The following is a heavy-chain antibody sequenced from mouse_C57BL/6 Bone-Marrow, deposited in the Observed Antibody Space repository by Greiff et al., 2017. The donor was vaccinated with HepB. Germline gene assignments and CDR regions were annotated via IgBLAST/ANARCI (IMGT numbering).Heavy chain of an antibody. V-gene: IGHV1-18*01. J-gene: IGHJ3*01. CDR2: INPNNGGT. CDR1: GYTFTDYN. D-gene: IGHD1-1*01. CDR3: ARREDYGSSPWFAY. Sequence: VQLQQSGPELVKPGASVKIPCKASGYTFTDYNMDWVKQSHGKSLEWIGDINPNNGGTIYNQKFKGKATLTVDKSSSTAYMELRSLTSEDTAVYYCARREDYGSSPWFAYWGQGTLVTVSA.